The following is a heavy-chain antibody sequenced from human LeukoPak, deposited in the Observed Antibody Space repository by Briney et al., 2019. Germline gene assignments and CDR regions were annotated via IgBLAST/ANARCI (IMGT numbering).Heavy chain of an antibody. CDR2: ISGRGVST. J-gene: IGHJ4*02. D-gene: IGHD3-22*01. CDR3: ASHGDSYYVFSY. Sequence: GGSLRLSCAASGFTFSSYAMSWVRQAPGKGLEWVSSISGRGVSTYYADSMKGRFTISRGISKNTLFLQVNSLRAEDTAVYYCASHGDSYYVFSYWGQGTLLTVSS. CDR1: GFTFSSYA. V-gene: IGHV3-23*01.